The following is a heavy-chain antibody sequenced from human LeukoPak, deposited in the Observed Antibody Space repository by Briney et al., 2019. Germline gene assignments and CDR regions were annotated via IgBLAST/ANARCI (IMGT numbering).Heavy chain of an antibody. Sequence: GGSLRLSCAVSGFTFSTFAMNWVRQAQGKGLEWVSSLSDSAVSSYYADSVKGRFTISRDNSKNTLYLQMNSLRAEDTATYYCAKAPDSSGFPSYFDSWGQGTLVAVSS. CDR2: LSDSAVSS. V-gene: IGHV3-23*01. J-gene: IGHJ4*02. CDR1: GFTFSTFA. CDR3: AKAPDSSGFPSYFDS. D-gene: IGHD3-22*01.